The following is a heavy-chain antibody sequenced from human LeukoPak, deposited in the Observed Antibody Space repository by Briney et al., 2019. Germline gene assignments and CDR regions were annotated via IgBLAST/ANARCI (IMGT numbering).Heavy chain of an antibody. V-gene: IGHV4-38-2*02. CDR3: ARSLDCSGGSCYGHYYYYMDV. D-gene: IGHD2-15*01. Sequence: SETLSLTCTVSGYSISSGYYWGWIRQPPGKGLEWIGSIYHSGSTYYNPSLKSRVTISVDTSKNQFSLKLSSVTAADTAVYYCARSLDCSGGSCYGHYYYYMDVWGKGTTVTVSS. CDR2: IYHSGST. CDR1: GYSISSGYY. J-gene: IGHJ6*03.